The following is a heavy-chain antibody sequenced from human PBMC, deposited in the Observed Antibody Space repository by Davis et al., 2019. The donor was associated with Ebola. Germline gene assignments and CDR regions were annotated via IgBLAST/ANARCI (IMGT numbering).Heavy chain of an antibody. V-gene: IGHV4-38-2*02. CDR3: ARGKGVFDS. CDR1: GYSISSGYY. CDR2: IYYNGNA. D-gene: IGHD3-10*01. Sequence: MPGGSLRLSCTVSGYSISSGYYWGWVRRPPGKGLEWIGSIYYNGNAFYNPSLKSRVTISVDTSSNHFSLTLTSVTATDTAEYFCARGKGVFDSWGPGTLVTVSS. J-gene: IGHJ4*02.